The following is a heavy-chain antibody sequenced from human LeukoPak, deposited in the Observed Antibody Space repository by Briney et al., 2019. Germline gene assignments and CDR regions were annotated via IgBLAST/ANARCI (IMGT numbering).Heavy chain of an antibody. J-gene: IGHJ4*02. CDR1: GFISNDYA. Sequence: GGSLRLSCAASGFISNDYAISWVRQAPGKGLEWVSAVSGNGGNTHYADSVKGRFTISRDNSKSTVVLQMNSLRAEDTAVYYCARDPVCDYWGQGTLVTVSS. V-gene: IGHV3-23*01. CDR2: VSGNGGNT. CDR3: ARDPVCDY.